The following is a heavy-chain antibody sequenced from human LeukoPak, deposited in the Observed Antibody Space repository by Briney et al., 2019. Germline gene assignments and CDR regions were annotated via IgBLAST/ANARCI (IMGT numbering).Heavy chain of an antibody. CDR1: GYTFNSYG. D-gene: IGHD6-19*01. Sequence: GASVKVSCKASGYTFNSYGICWVRQAPGQGLAWIGWIDPSNGNIKYAEKLQGRVTMTTDTSTSTAYMDLRSLRYDDTAVYYSASADSSGLSGYFDPWGQGTLVTVSS. CDR2: IDPSNGNI. J-gene: IGHJ5*02. CDR3: ASADSSGLSGYFDP. V-gene: IGHV1-18*01.